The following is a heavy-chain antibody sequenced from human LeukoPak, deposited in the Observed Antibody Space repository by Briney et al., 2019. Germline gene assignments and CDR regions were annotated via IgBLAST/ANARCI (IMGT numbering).Heavy chain of an antibody. J-gene: IGHJ4*02. CDR3: ARGGIQVSGIDEFDY. V-gene: IGHV3-13*01. CDR1: GFTFIDYD. CDR2: IGIRGDT. D-gene: IGHD6-19*01. Sequence: GGSLRLSCAASGFTFIDYDMHWVRQVIGKGLEWVSAIGIRGDTHYSGSVKGRFTISRENAESSLYPQMNSLRAEDTAVYYCARGGIQVSGIDEFDYWGQGTLVTVSS.